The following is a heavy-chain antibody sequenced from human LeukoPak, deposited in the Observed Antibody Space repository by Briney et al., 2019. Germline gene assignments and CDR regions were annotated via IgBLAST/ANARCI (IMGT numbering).Heavy chain of an antibody. V-gene: IGHV1-18*01. D-gene: IGHD3-22*01. CDR1: GYTFTSYG. Sequence: ASVKVSCKASGYTFTSYGISWVRQAPGQGLEWMGWISAYNGNTNYAQKLQGRVTMTTDTSTSTAYTELRSLRSDDTAVYYCARGRGTNYYDSSGYYYFDYWGQGTLVTVSS. CDR2: ISAYNGNT. J-gene: IGHJ4*02. CDR3: ARGRGTNYYDSSGYYYFDY.